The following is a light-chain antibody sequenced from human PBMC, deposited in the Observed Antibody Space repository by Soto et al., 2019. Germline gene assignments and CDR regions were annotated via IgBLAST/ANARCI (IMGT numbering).Light chain of an antibody. Sequence: EIVMTQSPATLSVSPGDRPTLSCRASQSVTSNLAWYQQKPGQAPRLLXYGASTRANGIPARFSGSGSGTELTLTISSLQSEDFAVYFCQQYNNWPTITFGQGTKVDIK. CDR1: QSVTSN. CDR3: QQYNNWPTIT. V-gene: IGKV3-15*01. J-gene: IGKJ1*01. CDR2: GAS.